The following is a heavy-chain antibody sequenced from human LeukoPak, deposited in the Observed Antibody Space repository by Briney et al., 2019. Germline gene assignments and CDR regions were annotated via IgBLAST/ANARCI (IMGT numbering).Heavy chain of an antibody. CDR2: IIPILGTA. CDR3: ARGIAAAGNPGLDY. CDR1: RGTFSSYA. Sequence: ASVKVSCKASRGTFSSYAISWVRQAPGQGLEWMGGIIPILGTANYAQKFQGRVTITADESTSTAYMELSSLRSEDTAVYYCARGIAAAGNPGLDYWGQGTLVTVSS. D-gene: IGHD6-13*01. V-gene: IGHV1-69*13. J-gene: IGHJ4*02.